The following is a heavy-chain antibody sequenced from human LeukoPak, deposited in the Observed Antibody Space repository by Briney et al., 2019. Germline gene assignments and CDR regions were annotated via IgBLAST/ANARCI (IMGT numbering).Heavy chain of an antibody. Sequence: ASVKVSCKASGYTFTGYYMHWVRQAPGQGLEWMGWINPNSGGTNYAQEFQGRVTMTRDTSISTAYMELSRLRSDDTAVYYCARGYDSRSSWKTPSDYWGQGTLVTVSS. CDR2: INPNSGGT. CDR1: GYTFTGYY. CDR3: ARGYDSRSSWKTPSDY. J-gene: IGHJ4*02. V-gene: IGHV1-2*02. D-gene: IGHD6-13*01.